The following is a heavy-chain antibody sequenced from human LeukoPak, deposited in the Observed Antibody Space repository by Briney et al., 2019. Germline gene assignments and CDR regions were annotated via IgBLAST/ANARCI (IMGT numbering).Heavy chain of an antibody. V-gene: IGHV3-30*18. D-gene: IGHD6-19*01. CDR1: GFTFSSYG. CDR2: ISYDGSNK. Sequence: GGSLRLSCAASGFTFSSYGMHWVRQAPGKGLEWVAVISYDGSNKYYADSVKGRFTISRDNSKNTLYLQMNSLRAEDTAVYYCAKVASSGWVDYWGQGTLVTVSS. CDR3: AKVASSGWVDY. J-gene: IGHJ4*02.